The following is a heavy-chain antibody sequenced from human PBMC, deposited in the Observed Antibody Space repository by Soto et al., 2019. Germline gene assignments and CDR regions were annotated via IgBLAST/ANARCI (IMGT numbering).Heavy chain of an antibody. Sequence: EVQLLESGGGLVQPGGSLRLACAASGLTFSRYTMGWVRQAPGKGLEWVSAIIASGVITYYADSVKGRFTISRDNSNNTVDRLMNSLRAEDTAVYYCADDLRGPEAGTWYCDVGGRCTLVTVSS. J-gene: IGHJ2*01. D-gene: IGHD6-13*01. CDR3: ADDLRGPEAGTWYCDV. CDR1: GLTFSRYT. CDR2: IIASGVIT. V-gene: IGHV3-23*01.